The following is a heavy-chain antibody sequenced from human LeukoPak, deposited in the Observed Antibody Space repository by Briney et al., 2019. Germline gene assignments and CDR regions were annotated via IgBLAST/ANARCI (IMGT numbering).Heavy chain of an antibody. D-gene: IGHD3-22*01. J-gene: IGHJ4*02. CDR3: ASQYHYDNSGYYYGTLG. V-gene: IGHV4-39*01. Sequence: PSETLSLTCTVSGGSISSSSYYWGWIRQPPGKGLEWIGTVYYGGSTYYNPSLESRVTISVDTSKNQFSLSLSSVTAADTAVYYCASQYHYDNSGYYYGTLGWGQGTLVTVSS. CDR1: GGSISSSSYY. CDR2: VYYGGST.